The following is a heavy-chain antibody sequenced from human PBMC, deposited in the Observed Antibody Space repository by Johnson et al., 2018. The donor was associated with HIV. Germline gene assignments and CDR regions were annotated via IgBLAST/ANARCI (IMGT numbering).Heavy chain of an antibody. CDR2: IKEDGTEK. Sequence: VQLVESGGGLVEPGGSLRLSCIASGFIFGSCWMTWVRQAPGERLEWVANIKEDGTEKYYVDSVKGPFTVSRDNAKNSLYLQMNDLRAEDTAVYYCVLQYELYGYAFDLWGQGTVVTVSS. CDR3: VLQYELYGYAFDL. V-gene: IGHV3-7*05. D-gene: IGHD4-11*01. J-gene: IGHJ3*01. CDR1: GFIFGSCW.